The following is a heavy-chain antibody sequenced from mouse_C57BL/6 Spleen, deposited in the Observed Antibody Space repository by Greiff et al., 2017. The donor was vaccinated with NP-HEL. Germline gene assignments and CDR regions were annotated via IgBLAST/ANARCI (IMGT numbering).Heavy chain of an antibody. V-gene: IGHV5-17*01. CDR1: GFTFSDYG. CDR3: ARPYVDGTFTWYFDV. Sequence: EVQLVESGGGLVKPGGSLKLSCAASGFTFSDYGMHWVRQAPEKGLEWVAYISSGSSTIYYADTVKGRFTISRDNAKNTLFLQMTSLRSEDTAMYYCARPYVDGTFTWYFDVWGTGTTVTVSS. J-gene: IGHJ1*03. CDR2: ISSGSSTI. D-gene: IGHD2-3*01.